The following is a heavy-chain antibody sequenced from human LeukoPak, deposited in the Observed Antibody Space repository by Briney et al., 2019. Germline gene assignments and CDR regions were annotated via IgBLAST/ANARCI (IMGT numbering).Heavy chain of an antibody. D-gene: IGHD3-16*01. V-gene: IGHV3-21*01. CDR2: ISSSSSYI. CDR3: ARVWGYGNWYFDY. J-gene: IGHJ4*02. CDR1: GFTFSSYS. Sequence: GGSLRLSCAASGFTFSSYSMNWVRQAPGKGLEWVSSISSSSSYIYYADSEKGRFTFSRDNAKNSLCLQMNSLRAEDTAVYYCARVWGYGNWYFDYWGQGTLVTVSS.